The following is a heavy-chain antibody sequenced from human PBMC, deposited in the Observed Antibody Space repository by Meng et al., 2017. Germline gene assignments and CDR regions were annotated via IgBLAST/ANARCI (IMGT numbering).Heavy chain of an antibody. CDR2: ISGSGGST. CDR1: GFTVSSNY. V-gene: IGHV3-23*01. CDR3: AKVASPRIAAAGTGYFDY. Sequence: GQLLESGGGLVQPGGSLRLSCAASGFTVSSNYMSWVRQAPGKGLEWVSAISGSGGSTYYADSVKGRFTISRDNSKNTLYLQMNSLRAEDTAVYYCAKVASPRIAAAGTGYFDYWGQGTLVTVSS. D-gene: IGHD6-13*01. J-gene: IGHJ4*02.